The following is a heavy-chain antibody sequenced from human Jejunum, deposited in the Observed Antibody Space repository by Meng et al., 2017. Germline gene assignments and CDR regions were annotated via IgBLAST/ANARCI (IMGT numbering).Heavy chain of an antibody. Sequence: SETLSLTCAVSGYSISSGYYWGWIRQPPGKGVEWSGNIDHSGTTFYNPSLKSRVTISLDTSENQFSLKLNYVTAADTAVYYCARGTGNYGGKFDYWGQGTLVTVSS. CDR1: GYSISSGYY. CDR3: ARGTGNYGGKFDY. V-gene: IGHV4-38-2*01. D-gene: IGHD4-23*01. J-gene: IGHJ4*02. CDR2: IDHSGTT.